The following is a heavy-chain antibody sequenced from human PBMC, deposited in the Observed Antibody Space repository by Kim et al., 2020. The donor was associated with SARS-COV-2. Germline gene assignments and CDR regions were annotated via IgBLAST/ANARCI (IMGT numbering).Heavy chain of an antibody. J-gene: IGHJ5*02. D-gene: IGHD3-3*01. CDR3: ARLGSIFGVPNWFDP. CDR1: GYRFTNYW. Sequence: GESLKISCKGSGYRFTNYWIGWVRQLPGKGLEWMGVIYPDDSNTRYSSSFQGQVTISADKSISTAYLQWSSLRASDTAMYYCARLGSIFGVPNWFDPWGQGTLVTVSS. V-gene: IGHV5-51*01. CDR2: IYPDDSNT.